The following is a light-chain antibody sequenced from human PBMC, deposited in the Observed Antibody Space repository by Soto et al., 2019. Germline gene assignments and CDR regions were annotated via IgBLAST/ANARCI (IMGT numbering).Light chain of an antibody. CDR2: GAS. CDR1: QSVTSRY. CDR3: HHYGRAHT. V-gene: IGKV3-20*01. J-gene: IGKJ5*01. Sequence: ESILTQSPGTLYLSPGERATLSCRASQSVTSRYLAWYQQKPGQVPRLLIYGASSRATGIRDRISGSGSGTEFTLTISRLEPEDFAVYFCHHYGRAHTFGQGTRLEIK.